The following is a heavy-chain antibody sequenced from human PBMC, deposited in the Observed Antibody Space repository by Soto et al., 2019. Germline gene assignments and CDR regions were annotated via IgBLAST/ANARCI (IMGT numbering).Heavy chain of an antibody. D-gene: IGHD1-1*01. V-gene: IGHV4-34*01. CDR2: MSHSGGT. CDR3: ARVERGTATTVVDAFDI. CDR1: GGFVSSGSYY. J-gene: IGHJ3*02. Sequence: QVQLQQWGAGLLKPSETLSLTCAVYGGFVSSGSYYWSWIRQPPGKGLEWIGEMSHSGGTHFNPSIKSRVTISVYTSKNQFSLKMSSVTAAATALYYCARVERGTATTVVDAFDIWGPGTMVTVSS.